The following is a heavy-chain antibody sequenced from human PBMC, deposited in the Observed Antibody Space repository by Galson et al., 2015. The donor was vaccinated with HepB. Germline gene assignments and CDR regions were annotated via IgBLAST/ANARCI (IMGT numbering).Heavy chain of an antibody. CDR1: GGTFSSYA. V-gene: IGHV1-69*13. CDR2: IIPIFGTA. J-gene: IGHJ5*02. CDR3: AREGHCSSTSCYVS. D-gene: IGHD2-2*01. Sequence: SVKVSCKASGGTFSSYAISWVRQAPGQGLEWMGGIIPIFGTANYAQKFQGRVTITADESTSTAYMELSSLRSEDTVVYYCAREGHCSSTSCYVSWGQGTLVTVSS.